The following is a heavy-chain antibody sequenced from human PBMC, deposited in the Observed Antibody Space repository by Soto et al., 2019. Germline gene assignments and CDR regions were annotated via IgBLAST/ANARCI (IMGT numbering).Heavy chain of an antibody. CDR1: GGPFSSFA. CDR2: IIPLDGTT. D-gene: IGHD3-3*01. Sequence: QVQLVQSGAEVKKPGSSVKVSCTTSGGPFSSFAINWVRQAPGQVLEWMGGIIPLDGTTTYAEKIQGRVTISADTSTSTAYMDLSSLTLEDTAVYYCARSFTKSRRGGVAFDYWGQGTLLTVSS. CDR3: ARSFTKSRRGGVAFDY. J-gene: IGHJ4*02. V-gene: IGHV1-69*06.